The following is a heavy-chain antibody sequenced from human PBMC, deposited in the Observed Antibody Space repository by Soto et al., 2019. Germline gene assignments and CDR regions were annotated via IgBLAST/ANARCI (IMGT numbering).Heavy chain of an antibody. CDR1: GFTFSNAW. Sequence: GGSLRLSCAVSGFTFSNAWMNWVRQAPGKGLEWVGRIKSKTDGGTTDYAAPVKGRFTISRGDSKNTLYLQMNSLKTEDTAVYYCIVEMATILGVYFDYWGQGTLVTVSS. V-gene: IGHV3-15*07. CDR3: IVEMATILGVYFDY. D-gene: IGHD5-12*01. CDR2: IKSKTDGGTT. J-gene: IGHJ4*02.